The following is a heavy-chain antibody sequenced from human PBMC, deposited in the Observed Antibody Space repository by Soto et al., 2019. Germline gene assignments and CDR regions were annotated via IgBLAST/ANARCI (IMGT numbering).Heavy chain of an antibody. J-gene: IGHJ5*02. Sequence: SVKVSCKASGGTFSSYAISWVRQAPGQGLEWMGGIIPIFGTANYAQTFQGRVTITADESTSTAYMELSSLRSEDTAVYYCARDNMVRGVIIWFDPWGQGTLVTVSS. CDR3: ARDNMVRGVIIWFDP. CDR1: GGTFSSYA. CDR2: IIPIFGTA. D-gene: IGHD3-10*01. V-gene: IGHV1-69*13.